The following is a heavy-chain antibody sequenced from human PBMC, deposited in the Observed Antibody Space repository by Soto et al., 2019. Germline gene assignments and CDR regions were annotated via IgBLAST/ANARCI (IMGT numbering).Heavy chain of an antibody. J-gene: IGHJ6*01. CDR2: IIPIFGTA. D-gene: IGHD4-17*01. Sequence: SVKVSCKASGGTFSSYAISWVRQAPGQGLEWMGGIIPIFGTANYAQKFQGRVTITADESTSTAYMELSSLRSEDTAVYYCAREEDYGDYAPESWGMDVWGQGTKVTVSS. CDR1: GGTFSSYA. V-gene: IGHV1-69*13. CDR3: AREEDYGDYAPESWGMDV.